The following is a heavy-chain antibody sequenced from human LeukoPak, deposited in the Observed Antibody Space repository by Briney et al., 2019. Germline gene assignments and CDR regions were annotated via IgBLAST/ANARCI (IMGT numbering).Heavy chain of an antibody. CDR3: AKDRGVAGTMAD. D-gene: IGHD6-19*01. Sequence: GGSLRLSCAASGFTFSNYSMHWVRQAPGKGLEWVAVISYDGSEIHYVDSVKGRFTISRDNSKNTVYLQMNSLRGEDTAVYYCAKDRGVAGTMADWGQGTLVTVSS. J-gene: IGHJ4*02. CDR1: GFTFSNYS. CDR2: ISYDGSEI. V-gene: IGHV3-30*18.